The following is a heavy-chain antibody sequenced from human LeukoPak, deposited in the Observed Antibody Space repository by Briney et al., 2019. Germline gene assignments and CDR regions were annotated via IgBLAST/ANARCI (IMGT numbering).Heavy chain of an antibody. D-gene: IGHD3-9*01. V-gene: IGHV5-51*01. CDR3: ARHSLDYDILTGYYKENAFDI. Sequence: GESLKISCKGSGYSSTSYWIGWVRQMPGKGLEWMGIIYPGDSDTRYSPSFQGQVTISADKSISTAYLQWSSLKASDTAMYYCARHSLDYDILTGYYKENAFDIWGQGTMVTVSS. CDR1: GYSSTSYW. J-gene: IGHJ3*02. CDR2: IYPGDSDT.